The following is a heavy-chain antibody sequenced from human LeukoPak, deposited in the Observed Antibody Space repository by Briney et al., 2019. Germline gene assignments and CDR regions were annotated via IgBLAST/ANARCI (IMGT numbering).Heavy chain of an antibody. Sequence: GGSLRLSCAASGFTFTSYSMNWVRQAPGKGREWVSYISSSSSTIYYADSVKGRFTISRDNAKDSLYLQMNSLRAEDTAVYYCARVLHKRNYDSTTYYGYWGQGTLVTVSS. V-gene: IGHV3-48*01. D-gene: IGHD3-22*01. CDR2: ISSSSSTI. CDR3: ARVLHKRNYDSTTYYGY. CDR1: GFTFTSYS. J-gene: IGHJ4*02.